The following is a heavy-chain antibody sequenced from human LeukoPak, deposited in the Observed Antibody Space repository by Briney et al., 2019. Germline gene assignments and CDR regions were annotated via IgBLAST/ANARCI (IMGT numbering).Heavy chain of an antibody. CDR3: ARGYFDDPGYGMDV. J-gene: IGHJ6*02. V-gene: IGHV1-18*01. D-gene: IGHD3-10*01. CDR2: ISSDNSKT. CDR1: GYIFTNYG. Sequence: ASVKVSCKASGYIFTNYGISWVRQAPGQGLEWMGWISSDNSKTNYLQKFQGRVTMTLETSTSTGYMELRSLSSDDTAVYFCARGYFDDPGYGMDVWGQGTTVTVSS.